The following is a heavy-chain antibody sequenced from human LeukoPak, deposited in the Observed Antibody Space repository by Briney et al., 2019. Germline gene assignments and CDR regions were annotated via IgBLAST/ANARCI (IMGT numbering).Heavy chain of an antibody. Sequence: GASVKVSCKASGYTFTSYAMNWVRQAPGRGLEWMGWINTNTGNPTYAQGFTGRFVFSLDTSVSTAYLQISSLKAEDTAVYYCARGSSSPMAAQEFDYWGQGTLVTVSS. V-gene: IGHV7-4-1*02. D-gene: IGHD6-6*01. CDR3: ARGSSSPMAAQEFDY. CDR1: GYTFTSYA. J-gene: IGHJ4*02. CDR2: INTNTGNP.